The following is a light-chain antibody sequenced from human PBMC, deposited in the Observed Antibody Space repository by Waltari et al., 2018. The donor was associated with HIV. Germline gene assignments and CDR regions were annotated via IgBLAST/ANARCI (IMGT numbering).Light chain of an antibody. V-gene: IGLV1-44*01. CDR2: SNN. Sequence: QSVLTQSPSASGTPGQRVTISCSGSSSKIAANTVRWDQQFSGTAPKLLIHSNNQRPPGVTDRFSGTKSGTAASLAISGLQSEDEADYYCAAWDDGVNGWVFGGGTKLTVL. J-gene: IGLJ3*02. CDR3: AAWDDGVNGWV. CDR1: SSKIAANT.